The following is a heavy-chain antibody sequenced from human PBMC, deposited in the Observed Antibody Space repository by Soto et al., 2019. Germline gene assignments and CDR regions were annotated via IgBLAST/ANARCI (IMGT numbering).Heavy chain of an antibody. Sequence: EVQLLESGGGLVQPGGSLRLSCAASGFTFSSYAMSWVRQAPGKGLEWVSAISGSGGSTYYADSVKGRFTISRDNSKNTLYLQMNSLRAEDTAVYYCAKDRCSGGSCSRGGFAYWGQGTLVTVSS. CDR2: ISGSGGST. D-gene: IGHD2-15*01. J-gene: IGHJ4*02. V-gene: IGHV3-23*01. CDR3: AKDRCSGGSCSRGGFAY. CDR1: GFTFSSYA.